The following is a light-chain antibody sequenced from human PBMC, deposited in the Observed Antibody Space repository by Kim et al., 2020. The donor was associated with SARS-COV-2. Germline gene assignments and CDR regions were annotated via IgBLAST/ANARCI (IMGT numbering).Light chain of an antibody. CDR1: SLRSYY. CDR3: NSRDSSGSHLV. Sequence: SSELTQDPAVSVALGQTVRITCQGDSLRSYYATWYQQKPGQAPVVVIYGKNNRPSGIPDRFSGSSSVNTASLTITGAQAEDEADYYCNSRDSSGSHLVFG. J-gene: IGLJ3*02. CDR2: GKN. V-gene: IGLV3-19*01.